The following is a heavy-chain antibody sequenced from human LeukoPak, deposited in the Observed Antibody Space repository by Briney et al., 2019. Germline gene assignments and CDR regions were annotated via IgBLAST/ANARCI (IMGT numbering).Heavy chain of an antibody. CDR3: ARQSPAIVVVPAAPDKYYYYYKDV. D-gene: IGHD2-2*01. CDR2: INHSGST. V-gene: IGHV4-34*01. Sequence: SETLSLTCAVYGGSFSGYYWSWIRQPPGKGLEWIGEINHSGSTNYNPSLKSRVTISVDTSKNQFSLKLSSVTAADTAVYYCARQSPAIVVVPAAPDKYYYYYKDVWGKGTTVTISS. CDR1: GGSFSGYY. J-gene: IGHJ6*03.